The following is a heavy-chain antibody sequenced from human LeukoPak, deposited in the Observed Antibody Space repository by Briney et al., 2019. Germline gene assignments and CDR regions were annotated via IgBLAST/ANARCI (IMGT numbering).Heavy chain of an antibody. CDR3: ARDLGTFDY. J-gene: IGHJ4*02. Sequence: GGSLRLSCAASGFTFSRYSMNWVRQAPGKGLEWVSSISSSGSHINYADSVKGRFTISRDNAKNSLYLQMYSLRAEDTAVYYCARDLGTFDYWGQGTLVTVSS. V-gene: IGHV3-21*06. CDR1: GFTFSRYS. CDR2: ISSSGSHI.